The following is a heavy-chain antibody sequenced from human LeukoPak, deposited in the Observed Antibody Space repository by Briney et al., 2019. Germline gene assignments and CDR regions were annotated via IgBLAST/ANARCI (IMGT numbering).Heavy chain of an antibody. CDR1: GYTFTSYD. Sequence: ASVKVSCKASGYTFTSYDINWVLQATGQGLEWVGGIIPMFGTAHYAQKFQGRVTITTDESTSTAYMELSSLRSEDTAVYYCARDLGMRGYYYMDVWGKGTTVTVSS. CDR2: IIPMFGTA. J-gene: IGHJ6*03. V-gene: IGHV1-69*05. CDR3: ARDLGMRGYYYMDV.